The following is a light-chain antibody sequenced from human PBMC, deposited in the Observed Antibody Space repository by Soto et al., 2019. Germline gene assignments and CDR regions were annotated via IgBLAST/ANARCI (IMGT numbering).Light chain of an antibody. Sequence: EIVLTQSPGTLSLSPGERATLSCRAGQSVSSNYLAWYQQKLGQAPRLLIYDTSTRATGIPARFSGSGSGTEFTLTISSLQSEDFAVYYCQQYNNWPPITFGQGTRLEI. V-gene: IGKV3-15*01. CDR1: QSVSSN. CDR2: DTS. CDR3: QQYNNWPPIT. J-gene: IGKJ5*01.